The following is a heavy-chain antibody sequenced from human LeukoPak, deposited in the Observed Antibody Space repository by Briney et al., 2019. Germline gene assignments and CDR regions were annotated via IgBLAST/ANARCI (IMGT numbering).Heavy chain of an antibody. CDR1: GFTFSDYY. J-gene: IGHJ4*02. CDR3: AKDILAAGLFFDY. D-gene: IGHD6-13*01. V-gene: IGHV3-11*01. CDR2: ISISGTTT. Sequence: GGSLRLSCAASGFTFSDYYMGWIRQAPGKGLEWVSYISISGTTTNYADSVKGRFTISRDDARNSLYLQMNSLTAEDTAVYYCAKDILAAGLFFDYWGQGTLVTVSS.